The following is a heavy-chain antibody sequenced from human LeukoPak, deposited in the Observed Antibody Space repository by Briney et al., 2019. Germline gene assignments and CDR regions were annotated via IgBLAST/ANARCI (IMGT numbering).Heavy chain of an antibody. CDR3: ATDVTFGEFLWFDH. Sequence: ASVKVSCKASGYTFTGYYMHWVRQAPGQGLEWMGWINPNSGGTNYAQKFQGRVTMTRDTSISTAYMELSRLRSDDTAVYYCATDVTFGEFLWFDHWGQGTLVTVSS. V-gene: IGHV1-2*02. CDR1: GYTFTGYY. CDR2: INPNSGGT. J-gene: IGHJ5*02. D-gene: IGHD3-10*01.